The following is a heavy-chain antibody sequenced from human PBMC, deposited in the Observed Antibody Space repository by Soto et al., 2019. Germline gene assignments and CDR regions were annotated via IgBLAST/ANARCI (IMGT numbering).Heavy chain of an antibody. CDR2: IYPGDSDT. D-gene: IGHD3-22*01. V-gene: IGHV5-51*01. Sequence: GESLKISCKGSGYSFTSYWIGWVRQMPGKGLEWMGIIYPGDSDTRYSPSFQGQVTISADKSISTAYLQWSSLKASDTAMYYCATPQLYYDSSADNAFDIWGQGTMVTVSS. CDR3: ATPQLYYDSSADNAFDI. J-gene: IGHJ3*02. CDR1: GYSFTSYW.